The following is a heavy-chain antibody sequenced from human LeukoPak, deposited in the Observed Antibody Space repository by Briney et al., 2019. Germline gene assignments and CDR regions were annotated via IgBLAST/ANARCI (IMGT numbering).Heavy chain of an antibody. D-gene: IGHD6-13*01. V-gene: IGHV4-4*02. Sequence: SETLSLTCAVSGDSIAGYNSWTWVRQPPGQGLGWIAEIYHTGRTNCNPSLKSRVTIPVDKSTNQFSLRLSSVTAADTAVYYCARMDYSAGYYFDYWGQGTLVTVSS. CDR3: ARMDYSAGYYFDY. J-gene: IGHJ4*02. CDR1: GDSIAGYNS. CDR2: IYHTGRT.